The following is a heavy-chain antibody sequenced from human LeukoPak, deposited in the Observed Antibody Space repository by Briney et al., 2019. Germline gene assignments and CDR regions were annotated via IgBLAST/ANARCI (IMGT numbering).Heavy chain of an antibody. V-gene: IGHV3-7*03. CDR3: AADPPDSSGYYYLDY. J-gene: IGHJ4*02. CDR1: GFSFSSYW. D-gene: IGHD3-22*01. Sequence: GGSLRLSCAASGFSFSSYWMYWVRQAPGKGLEWVANIKQDGSEKFYVDSVKGRFTISRDNAKNSLYLHMNSLRSEDTAVYYCAADPPDSSGYYYLDYWGQGTLVTVSS. CDR2: IKQDGSEK.